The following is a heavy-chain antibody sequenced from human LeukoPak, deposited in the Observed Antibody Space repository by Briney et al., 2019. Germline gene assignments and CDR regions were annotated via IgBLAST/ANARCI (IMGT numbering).Heavy chain of an antibody. CDR1: GFTFSNYA. CDR3: AKDQQYNYGSGSYFADY. D-gene: IGHD3-10*01. CDR2: LSGSGGST. J-gene: IGHJ4*02. V-gene: IGHV3-23*01. Sequence: GSLRLSCAASGFTFSNYAMSWVRQAPGKGLEWVSVLSGSGGSTYYADSVKGRFTISRDNSKNMLYLQMNSLRAEDTAVYYCAKDQQYNYGSGSYFADYWGQGTLVTVSS.